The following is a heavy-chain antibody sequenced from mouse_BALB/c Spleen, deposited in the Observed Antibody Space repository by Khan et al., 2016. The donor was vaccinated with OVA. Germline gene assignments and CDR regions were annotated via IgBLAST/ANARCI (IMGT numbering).Heavy chain of an antibody. D-gene: IGHD1-1*01. CDR3: ASAGAYYSSRACFAF. Sequence: VQLQESGAELARPGASVKMSCKASGYTFTSYTMHWVKQRPGQGLEWIGYINPSTDYTNYNQKFKDKATLTADKSSSTAYMQLSSLTSEDSAVYYCASAGAYYSSRACFAFWGQGTLVTVSS. CDR2: INPSTDYT. J-gene: IGHJ3*01. V-gene: IGHV1-4*01. CDR1: GYTFTSYT.